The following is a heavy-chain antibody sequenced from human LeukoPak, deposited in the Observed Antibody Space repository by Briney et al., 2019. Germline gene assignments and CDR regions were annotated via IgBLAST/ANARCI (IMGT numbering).Heavy chain of an antibody. CDR2: IIRSGSYI. Sequence: PGGSVSLFRAPSGFTFTIYRMNWARHPPGKGRGWVSSIIRSGSYIYHADSVKGRFTISRENTKNSLSLQMNSLRDEDTAVYYCARDLAGAMPGYSGYDFYYGMDVWGQGTTVTVSS. CDR3: ARDLAGAMPGYSGYDFYYGMDV. V-gene: IGHV3-21*01. CDR1: GFTFTIYR. J-gene: IGHJ6*02. D-gene: IGHD5-12*01.